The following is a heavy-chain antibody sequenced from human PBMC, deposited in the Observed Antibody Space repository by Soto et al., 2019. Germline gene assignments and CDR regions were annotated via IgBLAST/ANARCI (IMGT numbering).Heavy chain of an antibody. J-gene: IGHJ5*02. D-gene: IGHD2-15*01. CDR3: AREVIVVVVAATNAFWFDP. CDR2: ISYDGSNK. Sequence: GGSLRLSCAASGFTFSSYAMHWVRQAPGKGLEWVAVISYDGSNKYYADSVKGRFTISRDNSKNTLYLQMNSLRAEDTAVYYCAREVIVVVVAATNAFWFDPWGQGTLVTVSS. CDR1: GFTFSSYA. V-gene: IGHV3-30-3*01.